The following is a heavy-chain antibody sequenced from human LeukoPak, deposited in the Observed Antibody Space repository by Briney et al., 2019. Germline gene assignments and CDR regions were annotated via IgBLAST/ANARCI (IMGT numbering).Heavy chain of an antibody. J-gene: IGHJ4*02. CDR1: GGSINDYY. V-gene: IGHV4-59*08. D-gene: IGHD7-27*01. CDR2: VYYSGST. CDR3: ARLAWGRLDY. Sequence: NSSETLSLTCTVSGGSINDYYWSWIRQPPGKGLEWIGFVYYSGSTNYNPSLKSRVTISVDTSKNQFSLKLISVTAADTAVYYCARLAWGRLDYWGQGTLVTVSS.